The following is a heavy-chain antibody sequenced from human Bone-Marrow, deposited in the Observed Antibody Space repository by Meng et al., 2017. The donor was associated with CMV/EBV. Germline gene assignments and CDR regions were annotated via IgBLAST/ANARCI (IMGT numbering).Heavy chain of an antibody. CDR3: AREFWTVPAAMGMNV. J-gene: IGHJ6*02. V-gene: IGHV1-2*02. D-gene: IGHD2-2*01. CDR1: GYTFTGYY. CDR2: INPNSGVT. Sequence: ASVKVSCKASGYTFTGYYMHWVRQAPGQGLEWMGWINPNSGVTNYAQKFQGRVTMTSDTSIRTAYMELNSLKFDDTAVYYCAREFWTVPAAMGMNVWGQGTTATVPS.